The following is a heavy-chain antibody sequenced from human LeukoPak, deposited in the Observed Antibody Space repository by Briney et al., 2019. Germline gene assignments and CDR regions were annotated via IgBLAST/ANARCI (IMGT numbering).Heavy chain of an antibody. V-gene: IGHV3-74*01. CDR3: ARVGVGAYYFDY. J-gene: IGHJ4*02. Sequence: GGSLRLSCAASGFTFSDYWMHWVRQAPWKGLVWVSRINTDETRINYADSVKGRFTISRDNAKNTLYLQMNSLRAEDTAVYYCARVGVGAYYFDYWGQGTLVTVSS. CDR2: INTDETRI. D-gene: IGHD3-3*01. CDR1: GFTFSDYW.